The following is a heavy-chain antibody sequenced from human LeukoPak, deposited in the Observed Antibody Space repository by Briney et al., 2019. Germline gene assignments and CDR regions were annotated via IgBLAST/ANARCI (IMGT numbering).Heavy chain of an antibody. D-gene: IGHD6-13*01. CDR2: ISSSGSTI. CDR1: GFTFSSYE. CDR3: ARDPGRSAAGTVGHFDY. J-gene: IGHJ4*02. V-gene: IGHV3-48*03. Sequence: GGSLRLSCAASGFTFSSYEMNWVRQAPGKGLEWVSYISSSGSTIYYADSVKGRFTISRDNAKNSLSLQMNSLRAEDTAVYYCARDPGRSAAGTVGHFDYWGQGNLVTVSS.